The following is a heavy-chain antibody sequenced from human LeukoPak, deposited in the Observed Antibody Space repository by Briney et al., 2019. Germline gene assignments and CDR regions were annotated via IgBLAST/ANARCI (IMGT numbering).Heavy chain of an antibody. V-gene: IGHV4-39*01. CDR1: GGSISYSSYY. Sequence: PSETLSLTCTVSGGSISYSSYYWGWIRQPPGEGLEWIANIYYSGSTNYNPSLKSRVTMSVDMSKNQFSLSLSSVTAADAAVHYCARHGQERAVVTPLYYFDYWGQGTLVTVSS. D-gene: IGHD5-18*01. CDR2: IYYSGST. CDR3: ARHGQERAVVTPLYYFDY. J-gene: IGHJ4*02.